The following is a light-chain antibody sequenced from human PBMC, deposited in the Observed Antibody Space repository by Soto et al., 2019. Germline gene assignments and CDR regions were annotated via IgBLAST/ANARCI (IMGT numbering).Light chain of an antibody. CDR3: SSYTSSSTLLYV. J-gene: IGLJ1*01. CDR1: SSDVGGYNY. CDR2: DVS. Sequence: QSALTQPASVSGSPGQSITISCTGTSSDVGGYNYVSWYQQHPGKAPKLMIYDVSNRPSGVSNRFSGSKSGNTASLTISGLQAEDEAEYYCSSYTSSSTLLYVFGTGTKLPVL. V-gene: IGLV2-14*01.